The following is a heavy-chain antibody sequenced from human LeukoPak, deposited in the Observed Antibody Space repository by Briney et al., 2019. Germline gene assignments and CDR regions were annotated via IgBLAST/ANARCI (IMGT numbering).Heavy chain of an antibody. V-gene: IGHV3-23*01. J-gene: IGHJ4*02. Sequence: GGSLRLSCAASGFTFNSYAMNWVRQAPGKGLEWVSVISGSGGTTYHADSVKGRFTISRDYSKNTMYLQMNTLRAEDTAVYYCARDSGARYFDWSLDYWGQGTLVTVSS. CDR1: GFTFNSYA. CDR3: ARDSGARYFDWSLDY. D-gene: IGHD3-9*01. CDR2: ISGSGGTT.